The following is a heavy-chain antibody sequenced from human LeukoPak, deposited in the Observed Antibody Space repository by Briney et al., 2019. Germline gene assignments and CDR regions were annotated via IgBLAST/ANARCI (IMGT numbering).Heavy chain of an antibody. CDR3: ARVKRPTYSGYDGAFDY. D-gene: IGHD5-12*01. V-gene: IGHV4-59*12. CDR2: ISYSGST. CDR1: GGSISSYY. Sequence: SETLSLTCTVSGGSISSYYWSWIRQPPGKGLEWIGYISYSGSTYYNPSLKSRVTISVDTSKNQFSLKLSSVTAADTAVYYCARVKRPTYSGYDGAFDYWGQGTLVTVSS. J-gene: IGHJ4*02.